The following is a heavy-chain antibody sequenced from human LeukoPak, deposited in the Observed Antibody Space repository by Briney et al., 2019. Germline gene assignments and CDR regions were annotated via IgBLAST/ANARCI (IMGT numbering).Heavy chain of an antibody. CDR1: GFTFSSYA. Sequence: GGSLRLSCAASGFTFSSYAMSWVRQAPGKVLEWVSAIIGSGGRTYYADSVKGRFTISRDHSKNTPYLQMNSLRAERTAVNVCAKDLIVVVVAATGGFDYWGQGTLVTVSS. V-gene: IGHV3-23*01. CDR3: AKDLIVVVVAATGGFDY. CDR2: IIGSGGRT. D-gene: IGHD2-15*01. J-gene: IGHJ4*02.